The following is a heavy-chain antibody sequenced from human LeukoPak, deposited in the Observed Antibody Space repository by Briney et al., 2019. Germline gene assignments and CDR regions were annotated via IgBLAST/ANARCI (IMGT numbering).Heavy chain of an antibody. CDR2: ITSSSSYI. J-gene: IGHJ4*02. CDR1: GFTFSNYN. Sequence: PGGSLRLSCAASGFTFSNYNMNWVRQAPGKGLEWVSSITSSSSYIYYADSVKGRYTISRDNAKNSLYLQMNSLRAEDTAVYYCASGYCSSTSCLNFDSWGQGTLVTVSS. V-gene: IGHV3-21*01. D-gene: IGHD2-2*01. CDR3: ASGYCSSTSCLNFDS.